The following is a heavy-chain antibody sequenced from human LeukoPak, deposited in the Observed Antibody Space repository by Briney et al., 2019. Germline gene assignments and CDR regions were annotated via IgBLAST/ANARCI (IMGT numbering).Heavy chain of an antibody. J-gene: IGHJ4*02. CDR1: GFTFSSYG. Sequence: GGSLRLSCAASGFTFSSYGMHWVRQAPGKGLEWVAVISYDGSNKYYADSVKGRFTISRDNSKNTLYLQMNSLRAEDTAVYYCAKDLYCSSTSCYGVHFDYWGQGTLVTVSS. D-gene: IGHD2-2*01. CDR2: ISYDGSNK. CDR3: AKDLYCSSTSCYGVHFDY. V-gene: IGHV3-30*18.